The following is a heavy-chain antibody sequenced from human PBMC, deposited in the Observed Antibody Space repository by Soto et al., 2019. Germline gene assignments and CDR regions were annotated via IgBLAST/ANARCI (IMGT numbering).Heavy chain of an antibody. CDR3: AKDLFPTSGQRFFFES. J-gene: IGHJ4*02. D-gene: IGHD2-21*01. CDR2: ILHDETP. CDR1: GFTFSTYA. V-gene: IGHV3-23*01. Sequence: GGSLRLSCAASGFTFSTYAMTWVRQAPGRGLEWVSTILHDETPFYTNSVKGRFTISRDNVRGTLYLQVNGLRVEDAALYFCAKDLFPTSGQRFFFESWGQGSLVTVSS.